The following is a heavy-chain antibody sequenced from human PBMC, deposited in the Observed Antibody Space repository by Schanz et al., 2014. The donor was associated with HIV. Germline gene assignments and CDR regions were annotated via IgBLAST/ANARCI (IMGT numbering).Heavy chain of an antibody. CDR2: INVNGMIR. Sequence: EVQLVESGGGLVQPGRSLRLSCEASGFTLSNYWVHWVRQAPGKGLVWVSRINVNGMIRDYADSVRGRFTISRDNARNTVHLQMSSLRTDDTAVYHCIGDAFGSKDVWGQGTTVTVSS. V-gene: IGHV3-74*02. D-gene: IGHD3-3*01. CDR3: IGDAFGSKDV. CDR1: GFTLSNYW. J-gene: IGHJ6*02.